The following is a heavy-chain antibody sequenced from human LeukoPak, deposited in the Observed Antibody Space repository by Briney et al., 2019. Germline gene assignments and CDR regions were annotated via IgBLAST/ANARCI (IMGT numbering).Heavy chain of an antibody. Sequence: ASVKVSCKASGYTFTGYYMHWVRQAPGQGLEWMGWINPNSGGTNYAQKFQGRVTMTRDTSISTAYMELSRLRSDDTAVYYCARDGRYCTNGVCYSYFDYWGQGTLATVSS. CDR1: GYTFTGYY. J-gene: IGHJ4*02. D-gene: IGHD2-8*01. V-gene: IGHV1-2*02. CDR2: INPNSGGT. CDR3: ARDGRYCTNGVCYSYFDY.